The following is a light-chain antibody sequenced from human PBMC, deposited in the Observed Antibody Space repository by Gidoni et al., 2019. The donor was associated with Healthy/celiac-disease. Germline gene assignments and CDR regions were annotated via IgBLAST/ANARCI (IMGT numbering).Light chain of an antibody. J-gene: IGKJ1*01. CDR1: QSISSY. V-gene: IGKV1-5*01. CDR2: TAS. CDR3: QQYKSYSRT. Sequence: IQMTQSPSSLSASVGDRVTITCRASQSISSYLNWYQQKPGKAPKLLIYTASSLQSGVPSRFSGSGSGTEFTLTISSLQPDDFATYYCQQYKSYSRTFGQGTKVEIK.